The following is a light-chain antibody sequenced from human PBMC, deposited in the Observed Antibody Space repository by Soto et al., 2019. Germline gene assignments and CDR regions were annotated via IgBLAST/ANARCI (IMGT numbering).Light chain of an antibody. CDR1: SSDVGGYNY. J-gene: IGLJ3*02. Sequence: QSALTQPASVSGSPGQSITISCTGTSSDVGGYNYVSWYQQHPGKAPKLMIYDVSNRPSGVSNRFSGSKSGNTASLTISGLQAEDEADYCCSSYTSSSLYGVFGGGTKLTVL. V-gene: IGLV2-14*01. CDR2: DVS. CDR3: SSYTSSSLYGV.